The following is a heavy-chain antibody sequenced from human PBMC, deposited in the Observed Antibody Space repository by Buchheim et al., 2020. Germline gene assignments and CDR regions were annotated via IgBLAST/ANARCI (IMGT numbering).Heavy chain of an antibody. CDR3: ARAYTWHYVNWLDP. Sequence: QVQLVESGGGVVQPGRSLRLSCAASGFNLSSYGMHWVRQTPGKGLEWVALIWYDGSNEYYADSVKGRFTISRDTSKSTLYLLMNSLRAEDTAVYYCARAYTWHYVNWLDPWSQGTL. J-gene: IGHJ5*02. CDR2: IWYDGSNE. D-gene: IGHD1-7*01. V-gene: IGHV3-33*03. CDR1: GFNLSSYG.